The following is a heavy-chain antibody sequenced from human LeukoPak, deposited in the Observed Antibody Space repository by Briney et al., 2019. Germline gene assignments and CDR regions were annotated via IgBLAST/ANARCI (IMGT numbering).Heavy chain of an antibody. CDR2: ISWNSGSI. V-gene: IGHV3-9*01. D-gene: IGHD3-10*01. Sequence: GRSVRLSCAGSGFTFDDYAMHWVRQAPGKGLEWVSGISWNSGSIGYADSVKGRFTISRDNAKNSPYLQMNSLRAEDTALYYCAKDSLRFGELFSENGMDVWGQGTTVTVSS. CDR1: GFTFDDYA. J-gene: IGHJ6*02. CDR3: AKDSLRFGELFSENGMDV.